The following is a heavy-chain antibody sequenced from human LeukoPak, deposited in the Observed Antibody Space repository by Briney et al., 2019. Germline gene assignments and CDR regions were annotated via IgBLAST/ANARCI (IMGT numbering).Heavy chain of an antibody. CDR3: ARHYYGSDVWGYYFDN. Sequence: SETLSLTCTVSGASITSISDYWGWFRQPPGKGLEWIGSIRYSGTTYHSPSLRSRLTMSIDTSKNQFSLRLSSVTAADTAVYHCARHYYGSDVWGYYFDNWGQGTLVAVSS. D-gene: IGHD3-22*01. V-gene: IGHV4-39*01. CDR1: GASITSISDY. J-gene: IGHJ4*02. CDR2: IRYSGTT.